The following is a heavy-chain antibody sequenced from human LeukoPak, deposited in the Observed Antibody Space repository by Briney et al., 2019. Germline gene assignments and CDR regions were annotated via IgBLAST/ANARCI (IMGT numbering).Heavy chain of an antibody. V-gene: IGHV3-74*01. CDR3: ARGSGSYYY. J-gene: IGHJ4*02. CDR1: GFTFSSYG. CDR2: INGDGNTT. D-gene: IGHD1-26*01. Sequence: GGSLRLSCAASGFTFSSYGMHWVRQAPGKGLLWVSGINGDGNTTSYADSVKGRFTITRDNAKNTLYLQMNSLRAEDTAVYYCARGSGSYYYWGQGTLVTVSS.